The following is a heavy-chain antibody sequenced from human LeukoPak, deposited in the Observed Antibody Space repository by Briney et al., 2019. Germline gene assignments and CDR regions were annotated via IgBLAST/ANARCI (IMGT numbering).Heavy chain of an antibody. D-gene: IGHD3-10*01. J-gene: IGHJ5*02. Sequence: PGGSLRLSCAASGSTFSSYWMSWVRQAPGKGLEWVANIKQDGSEKYYVDSVKGRFTISRDNAKNSLYLRMNSLRAEDTAVYYCAREYYGSGSNNWFDPWGQGTLVTVPS. CDR2: IKQDGSEK. CDR1: GSTFSSYW. CDR3: AREYYGSGSNNWFDP. V-gene: IGHV3-7*01.